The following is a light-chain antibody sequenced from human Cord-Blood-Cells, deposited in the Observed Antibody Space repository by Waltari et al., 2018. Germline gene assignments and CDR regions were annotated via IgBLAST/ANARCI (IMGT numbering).Light chain of an antibody. CDR3: SSYTSSSTLV. Sequence: QSALTQPASVSGSPGQSITISCTGTSSDVGGYNSVSWYQQHPGKAPKLMIYDVSNRPSGVSNRSSGAKSDNPSSLTISGLQADDEADYYCSSYTSSSTLVFGGGTKLTVL. J-gene: IGLJ2*01. V-gene: IGLV2-14*01. CDR1: SSDVGGYNS. CDR2: DVS.